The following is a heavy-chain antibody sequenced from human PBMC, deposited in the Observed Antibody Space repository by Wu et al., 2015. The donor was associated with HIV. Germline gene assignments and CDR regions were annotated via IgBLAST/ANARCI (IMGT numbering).Heavy chain of an antibody. CDR1: GYTFTGYY. Sequence: KKPGASVKVSCKASGYTFTGYYMHWVRQAPGQGLEWMGWINPNSGGTNYAQKFQGRVTMTRDTSISTAYMELSRLRSDDTAVYYCARGTGYSSGWYEWDYYYGMDVWGQGTTVTVSS. J-gene: IGHJ6*02. V-gene: IGHV1-2*02. CDR2: INPNSGGT. D-gene: IGHD6-19*01. CDR3: ARGTGYSSGWYEWDYYYGMDV.